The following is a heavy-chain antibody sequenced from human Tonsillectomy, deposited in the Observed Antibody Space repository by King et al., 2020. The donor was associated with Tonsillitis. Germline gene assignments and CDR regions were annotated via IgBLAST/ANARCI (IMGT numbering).Heavy chain of an antibody. Sequence: VQLVESWGGLVKPGGSLRLSCAASGFSFSDYYMSWIRQAPGKGLEWVSYISSSGSTIYYADSVQGRFTISRDNAKNSLSLQMNSLRAEDTAVYYCARDGRDLSGSYFGGAFDVWGQGTVVTVSS. D-gene: IGHD1-26*01. CDR2: ISSSGSTI. CDR1: GFSFSDYY. V-gene: IGHV3-11*01. J-gene: IGHJ3*01. CDR3: ARDGRDLSGSYFGGAFDV.